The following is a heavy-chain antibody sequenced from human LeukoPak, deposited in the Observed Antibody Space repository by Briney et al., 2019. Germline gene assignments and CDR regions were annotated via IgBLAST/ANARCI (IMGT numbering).Heavy chain of an antibody. D-gene: IGHD3-16*01. CDR3: ARDRRFGGVISGDFDI. CDR1: GFAFSSYA. J-gene: IGHJ3*02. Sequence: PGRSLRLSCAASGFAFSSYAIHWVRQAPGKGLEWVAVISYDGNNNYYADSVKGRFTISRDNSKNTLYLQMNSLRAEDTAVYYCARDRRFGGVISGDFDIWGQGTMVTVSS. V-gene: IGHV3-30*04. CDR2: ISYDGNNN.